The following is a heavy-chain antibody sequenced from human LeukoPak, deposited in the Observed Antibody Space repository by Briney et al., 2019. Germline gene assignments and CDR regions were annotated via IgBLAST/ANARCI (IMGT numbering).Heavy chain of an antibody. CDR2: IYHSGST. CDR3: ATQVPSTYYDFWSGYRTSFDY. CDR1: GCSISSGYY. J-gene: IGHJ4*02. Sequence: SETLSLTCTVSGCSISSGYYWGWIRQPPGKGLEWIGSIYHSGSTYYNPSLKSRVTISVDTSKNQFSLKLSSVTAADTAVYYCATQVPSTYYDFWSGYRTSFDYWGQGTLVTVSS. V-gene: IGHV4-38-2*02. D-gene: IGHD3-3*01.